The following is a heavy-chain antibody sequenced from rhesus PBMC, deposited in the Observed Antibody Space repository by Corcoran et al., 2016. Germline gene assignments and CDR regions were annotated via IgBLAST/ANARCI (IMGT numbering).Heavy chain of an antibody. CDR2: ISGSCGST. Sequence: QVQLQESGPGQVKPSETLSLTCAVSGGSFRGYYWGWIRPPPGKGLEWIGYISGSCGSTDYNPSLKSRVTISTDTSKNQLSLKLNSVTAADTAVYYCARPLSGYFDLWGPGTPITISS. D-gene: IGHD2-21*01. J-gene: IGHJ2*01. CDR1: GGSFRGYY. CDR3: ARPLSGYFDL. V-gene: IGHV4-165*01.